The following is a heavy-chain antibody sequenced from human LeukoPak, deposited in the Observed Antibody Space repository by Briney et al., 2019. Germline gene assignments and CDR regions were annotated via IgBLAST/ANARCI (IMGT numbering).Heavy chain of an antibody. V-gene: IGHV1-18*01. CDR3: ARDISGGEDY. D-gene: IGHD3-16*01. CDR1: VYTFNSYS. CDR2: IGGYNGDT. Sequence: GASVKVSCKASVYTFNSYSITWFRQAPGQGLEWMGWIGGYNGDTLYPQKFQGRVTVTTDTSSSTAYMELRSLRSDDTAVYYCARDISGGEDYWGQGTLVTVSS. J-gene: IGHJ4*02.